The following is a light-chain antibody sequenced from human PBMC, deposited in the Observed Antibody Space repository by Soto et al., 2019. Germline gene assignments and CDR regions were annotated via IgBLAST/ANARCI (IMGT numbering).Light chain of an antibody. CDR1: QIINTW. CDR2: RAS. Sequence: DIQMTQSPSTLSASVGDRVTITCRASQIINTWLAWYQQKPGKAPKLLIYRASNLVSGVPSRFSGSGSGTEFTLTISSLQPDDFSIYYCQQYEPYSRTVGPGTKVDL. CDR3: QQYEPYSRT. J-gene: IGKJ3*01. V-gene: IGKV1-5*03.